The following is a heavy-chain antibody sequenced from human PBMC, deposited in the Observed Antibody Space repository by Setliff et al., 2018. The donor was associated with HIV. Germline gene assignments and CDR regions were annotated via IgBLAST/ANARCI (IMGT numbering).Heavy chain of an antibody. Sequence: AASVKVSCKASGYTFTSFGISWVRQAPGQGLEWMGRISAYNGNTDHAQRLQGRVTMTTDTSTRTAYMELRSLRSDDTAVYYCARAAVAGPWRKLDHWGQGTLGTVSS. D-gene: IGHD6-19*01. CDR1: GYTFTSFG. CDR2: ISAYNGNT. V-gene: IGHV1-18*01. CDR3: ARAAVAGPWRKLDH. J-gene: IGHJ4*02.